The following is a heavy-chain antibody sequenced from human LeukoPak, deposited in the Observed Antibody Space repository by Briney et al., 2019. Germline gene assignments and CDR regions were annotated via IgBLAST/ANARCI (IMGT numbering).Heavy chain of an antibody. CDR3: ARYDSSGYYSDY. CDR1: GYTFTSYD. V-gene: IGHV1-8*01. D-gene: IGHD3-22*01. CDR2: MNPKSGNT. J-gene: IGHJ4*02. Sequence: ASVKVSCKASGYTFTSYDINWVRQATGQGLEWMGWMNPKSGNTGYAQKFQGRVTMTRNTSISTAYMELSSLRSEDTAVYYCARYDSSGYYSDYWGQGTLVTVSS.